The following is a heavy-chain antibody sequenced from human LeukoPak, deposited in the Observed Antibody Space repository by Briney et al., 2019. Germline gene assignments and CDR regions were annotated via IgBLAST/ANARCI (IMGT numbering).Heavy chain of an antibody. Sequence: PGGSLRLSCEASGFTFSSYAMHWVRQAPGKGLEYVSAINNNGDNTFYVDSVKGRFTISRDNTKNTLYLQLGSLRAEDMAVYYCARRGWDLSYFDYWGQGTLVTVSS. V-gene: IGHV3-64*02. CDR3: ARRGWDLSYFDY. CDR1: GFTFSSYA. D-gene: IGHD1-26*01. CDR2: INNNGDNT. J-gene: IGHJ4*02.